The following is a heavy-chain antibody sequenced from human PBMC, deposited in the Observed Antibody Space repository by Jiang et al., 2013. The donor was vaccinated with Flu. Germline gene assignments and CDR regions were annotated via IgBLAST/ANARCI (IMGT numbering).Heavy chain of an antibody. CDR2: ISSSSSYI. Sequence: VQLVESGGGLVKPGGSLRLSCAASGFTFSSYSMNWVRQAPGKGLEWVSPISSSSSYIYYADSVKGRFTISRDNAKNSLYLQMNSLRAEDTAVYYXARDLVVVAATYYYYGMDVVGPRDHGHRL. CDR3: ARDLVVVAATYYYYGMDV. D-gene: IGHD2-15*01. J-gene: IGHJ6*02. V-gene: IGHV3-21*01. CDR1: GFTFSSYS.